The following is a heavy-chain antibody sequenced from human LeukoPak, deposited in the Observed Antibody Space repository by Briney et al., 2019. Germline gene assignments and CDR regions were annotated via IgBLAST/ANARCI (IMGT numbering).Heavy chain of an antibody. V-gene: IGHV4-39*01. CDR3: ASGGWLEIDY. CDR2: IYYSGST. Sequence: SETLSLTCTVSGGSISSSSYYWGWIRQPPGKGLEWIGSIYYSGSTYYNPSLKSRVTISVDTSKNQFSLKLSSVTAADTAVYYCASGGWLEIDYWGQGTLVTVSS. J-gene: IGHJ4*02. CDR1: GGSISSSSYY. D-gene: IGHD6-19*01.